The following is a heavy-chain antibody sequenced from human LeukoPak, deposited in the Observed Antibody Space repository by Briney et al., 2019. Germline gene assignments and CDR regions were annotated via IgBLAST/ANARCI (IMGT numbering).Heavy chain of an antibody. CDR1: GFTVSSSY. D-gene: IGHD4-23*01. V-gene: IGHV3-53*01. CDR3: ARRGDGGRSFDY. J-gene: IGHJ4*02. Sequence: GGSLRLSCAASGFTVSSSYMNWVRQAPGKGLEWVSLIYSGGTTYYADSVKGRFTISRDNSKNTLYLQMNSLRAEDTAVYYCARRGDGGRSFDYWGQGTLATVSS. CDR2: IYSGGTT.